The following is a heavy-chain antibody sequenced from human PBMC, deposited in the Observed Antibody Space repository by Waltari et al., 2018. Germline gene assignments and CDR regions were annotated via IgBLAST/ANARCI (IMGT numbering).Heavy chain of an antibody. CDR2: SPTYNGYT. CDR3: ARGLEYSNYAGSYYYAMDV. V-gene: IGHV1-18*01. Sequence: QVQLVQSGSEMRKPGASVKVSCKASGYTFTSTNSGISWVRQAPGQGLEWVGWSPTYNGYTNYAQNPQGRFTMTTDTSTTTAYMELRSLRSDDTAVYYCARGLEYSNYAGSYYYAMDVWGQGTTVTVSS. J-gene: IGHJ6*02. CDR1: GYTFTSTNSG. D-gene: IGHD4-4*01.